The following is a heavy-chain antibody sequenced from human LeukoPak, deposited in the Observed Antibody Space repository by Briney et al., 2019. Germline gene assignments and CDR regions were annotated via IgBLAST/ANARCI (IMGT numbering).Heavy chain of an antibody. CDR3: ARGRGYCDGGSCDGFDY. J-gene: IGHJ4*02. V-gene: IGHV4-34*01. CDR1: GGSFSGYY. D-gene: IGHD2-15*01. Sequence: PPETLSLTCAVYGGSFSGYYWSWIRQPPGKGLEWIGEINHSGSTNYSPSPKSRVTISVDTSKNQFSLKLSSVTAADTAVYYCARGRGYCDGGSCDGFDYWGQGTLVTVSS. CDR2: INHSGST.